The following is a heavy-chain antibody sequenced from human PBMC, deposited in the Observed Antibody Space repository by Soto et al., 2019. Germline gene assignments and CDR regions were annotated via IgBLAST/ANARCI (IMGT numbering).Heavy chain of an antibody. J-gene: IGHJ4*02. CDR3: AKTGRFFEWVAPFDY. CDR2: LSGSGGST. Sequence: GGSLRLSCAASGFTFSNYAMSWVRQAPGKGLEWVSALSGSGGSTYYADSVKGRFTVSRDNSKTTLYLLMNSLRAEDTAVYYCAKTGRFFEWVAPFDYWGQGTLVTVSS. D-gene: IGHD3-3*01. CDR1: GFTFSNYA. V-gene: IGHV3-23*01.